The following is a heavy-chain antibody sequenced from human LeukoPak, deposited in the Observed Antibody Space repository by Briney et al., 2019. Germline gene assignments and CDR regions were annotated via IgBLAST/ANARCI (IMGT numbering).Heavy chain of an antibody. J-gene: IGHJ4*02. CDR1: GGSFSGYY. D-gene: IGHD3-22*01. CDR3: ARGYDSSAYYPFNY. CDR2: INHSGST. V-gene: IGHV4-34*01. Sequence: SETLSLTCAVYGGSFSGYYWSWIRQPPGKGLEWIGEINHSGSTNYNPSLKSRVTISVDTSKNQFSLKLSSVTAADTAVYYCARGYDSSAYYPFNYWGQGTLVTVSS.